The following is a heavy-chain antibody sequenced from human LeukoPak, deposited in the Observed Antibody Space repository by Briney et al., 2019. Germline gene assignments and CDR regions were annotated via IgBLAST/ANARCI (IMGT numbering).Heavy chain of an antibody. CDR1: GFTFSTYA. CDR3: AKRENYYDSSGYHYVGAFDI. D-gene: IGHD3-22*01. Sequence: PGGSLRLSCAASGFTFSTYAMSWVRQAPGKGVEWVSAISGGGGSTYYADSVRGRFTISRDNSKNTVYLQMNSLRAEDTAVYYCAKRENYYDSSGYHYVGAFDIWGQGTMVTVSS. V-gene: IGHV3-23*01. CDR2: ISGGGGST. J-gene: IGHJ3*02.